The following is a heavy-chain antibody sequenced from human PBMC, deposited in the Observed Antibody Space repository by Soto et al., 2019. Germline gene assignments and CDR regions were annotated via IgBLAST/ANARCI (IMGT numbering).Heavy chain of an antibody. Sequence: ASVKVSCKASGYTFTSYGISWVRQAPGQGLEWMGWISAYNGNTNYAQKLQGRVTMTTDTSTSTAYMELRSLRSDDTAVYYCARAEESFLLPGPNSFDPWGQGTLVTVSS. J-gene: IGHJ5*02. CDR3: ARAEESFLLPGPNSFDP. CDR2: ISAYNGNT. V-gene: IGHV1-18*01. CDR1: GYTFTSYG. D-gene: IGHD2-15*01.